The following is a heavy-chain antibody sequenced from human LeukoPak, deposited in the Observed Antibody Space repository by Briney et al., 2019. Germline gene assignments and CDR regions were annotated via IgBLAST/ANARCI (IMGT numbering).Heavy chain of an antibody. CDR3: ARDHGGSYYGPSAFDI. J-gene: IGHJ3*02. CDR1: GFTFSRYE. Sequence: PGGPLRLSCAASGFTFSRYEMNWVRQAPGKGVEWVSYISSSGSNIYYADSVKGRFTISRDNAKNSLYLQMNSLRAEDTAVYYCARDHGGSYYGPSAFDIWGQGTMVTVSS. D-gene: IGHD1-26*01. V-gene: IGHV3-48*03. CDR2: ISSSGSNI.